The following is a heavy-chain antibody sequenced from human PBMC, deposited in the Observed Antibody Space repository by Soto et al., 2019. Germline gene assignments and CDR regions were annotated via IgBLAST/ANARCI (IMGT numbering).Heavy chain of an antibody. CDR2: IIPIFGTA. J-gene: IGHJ3*02. CDR1: GGTFSSYA. V-gene: IGHV1-69*13. CDR3: ARDSRYYYDSSGYGPYAFDI. D-gene: IGHD3-22*01. Sequence: SVKVSCKASGGTFSSYAISWVRQAPGQGLEWMGGIIPIFGTANYAQKFQGRVTITADESTSTAYMELSRLRSEDTAVYYCARDSRYYYDSSGYGPYAFDIWGQGTMVTVSS.